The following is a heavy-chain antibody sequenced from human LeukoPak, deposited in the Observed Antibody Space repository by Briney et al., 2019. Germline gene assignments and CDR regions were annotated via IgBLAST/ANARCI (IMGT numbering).Heavy chain of an antibody. CDR3: ASERIAVAIDS. J-gene: IGHJ4*02. CDR2: ISSSSSYT. D-gene: IGHD6-19*01. V-gene: IGHV3-21*05. Sequence: GGSLRLSCAASGFTFSSYAMHWVRQAPGKGLEWVSYISSSSSYTNYADSVKGRFTISGDNSKNTLYLQMNSLSAEDTAVYYCASERIAVAIDSWGQGTLVTVSS. CDR1: GFTFSSYA.